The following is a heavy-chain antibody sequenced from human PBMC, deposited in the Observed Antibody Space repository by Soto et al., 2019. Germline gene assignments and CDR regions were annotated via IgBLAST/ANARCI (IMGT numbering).Heavy chain of an antibody. J-gene: IGHJ4*02. CDR3: VCFECGRTAVVTAMEANGY. D-gene: IGHD2-21*02. CDR1: GFTFSNYW. Sequence: VGSLRLSCAASGFTFSNYWMHWARQSPGKGLVWVSRINSDETITSYADSVKGRFTISRDNAKNTLYLQMSSLRVEDTALYYCVCFECGRTAVVTAMEANGYWGQGTLVTV. CDR2: INSDETIT. V-gene: IGHV3-74*01.